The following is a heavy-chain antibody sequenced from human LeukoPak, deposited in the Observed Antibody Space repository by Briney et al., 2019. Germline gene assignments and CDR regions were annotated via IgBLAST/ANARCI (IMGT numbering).Heavy chain of an antibody. D-gene: IGHD3-10*01. J-gene: IGHJ2*01. Sequence: PSETLSLTCTVSGGSISSSSYYWGWIRQPPGKGLEWIGSIYYSGSTYYNPSLKSRVTISVDTSKNQFSLKLSSVTAADTAVYYCARVRFGDSSDWYFDLWGRGTLVTVSS. CDR3: ARVRFGDSSDWYFDL. CDR1: GGSISSSSYY. V-gene: IGHV4-39*07. CDR2: IYYSGST.